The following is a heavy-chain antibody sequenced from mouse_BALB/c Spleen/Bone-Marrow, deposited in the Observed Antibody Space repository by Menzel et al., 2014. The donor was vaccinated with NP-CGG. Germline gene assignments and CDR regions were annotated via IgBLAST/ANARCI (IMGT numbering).Heavy chain of an antibody. CDR2: INPSTGYT. Sequence: QVQLQQSGADLAKPGASVKMSCKASGYTFTSYWMHWVKQRPGQGLEWIGYINPSTGYTDYNQKFNDKATLTADKSSSTAYMQLSSLTSKDSAVYYCARGNPLYAMDYWGQGTSVTVSS. CDR3: ARGNPLYAMDY. J-gene: IGHJ4*01. V-gene: IGHV1-7*01. D-gene: IGHD2-1*01. CDR1: GYTFTSYW.